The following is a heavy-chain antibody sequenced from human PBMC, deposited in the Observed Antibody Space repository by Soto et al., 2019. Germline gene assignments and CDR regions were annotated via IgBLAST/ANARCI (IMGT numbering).Heavy chain of an antibody. J-gene: IGHJ3*02. Sequence: QVQLVQSGAEVKKSGASVKVSCKASGYTFTSYGISWVRQAPGQGLEWMGWISAYNGKTNYAQKLQGRVTMTTVTSTSTAYMELRSLRSDDTAVYYCARDSLMIDVIDAFDIWGQGTMVTVSS. CDR3: ARDSLMIDVIDAFDI. CDR2: ISAYNGKT. D-gene: IGHD3-22*01. V-gene: IGHV1-18*01. CDR1: GYTFTSYG.